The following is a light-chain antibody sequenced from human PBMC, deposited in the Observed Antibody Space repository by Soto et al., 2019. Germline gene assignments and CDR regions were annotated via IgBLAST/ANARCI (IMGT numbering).Light chain of an antibody. J-gene: IGKJ5*01. CDR2: DAS. Sequence: DIQMTQSPSTLSASVGDRVTITCRASQSISSWLAWYQQKPGKAPKLLIYDASSLETGVPSRFSGSGSGTDFTVTISSLQPEDIATYYCQQYDNPSITFGQGTRLEIK. CDR1: QSISSW. V-gene: IGKV1-5*01. CDR3: QQYDNPSIT.